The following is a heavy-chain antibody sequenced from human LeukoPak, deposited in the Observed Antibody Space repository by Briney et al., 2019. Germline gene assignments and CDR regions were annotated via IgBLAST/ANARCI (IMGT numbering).Heavy chain of an antibody. CDR1: GFTFSSYA. D-gene: IGHD2-15*01. Sequence: GGSLRLSCAASGFTFSSYAMSWVRQAPGKGLEWVAVISYDGSNKYYTDSVKGRFTISRDNSKNTLYLQMNSLRTEDTAVYYCAKSDLGHRSRQVGHFDYWGQGTLVTVSS. CDR2: ISYDGSNK. J-gene: IGHJ4*02. V-gene: IGHV3-30*18. CDR3: AKSDLGHRSRQVGHFDY.